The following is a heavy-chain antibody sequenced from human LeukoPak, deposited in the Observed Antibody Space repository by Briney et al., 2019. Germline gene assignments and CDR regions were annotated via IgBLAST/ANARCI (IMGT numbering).Heavy chain of an antibody. CDR1: GFTFSAYA. V-gene: IGHV3-23*01. Sequence: GGSLRLSCTASGFTFSAYAMMWVRQAPGKGPEWVSAIRGGGTSEFYADSVKGRFRISRDNSKGTLFLQMNSLRAEDTAVYYCARDPNGDYIGAFDMWGPGTMVTVSS. D-gene: IGHD4-17*01. CDR3: ARDPNGDYIGAFDM. CDR2: IRGGGTSE. J-gene: IGHJ3*02.